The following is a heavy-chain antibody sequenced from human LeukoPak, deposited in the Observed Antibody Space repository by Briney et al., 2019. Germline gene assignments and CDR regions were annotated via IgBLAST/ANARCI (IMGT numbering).Heavy chain of an antibody. J-gene: IGHJ3*02. CDR3: ARDLERLYPGGAFDI. CDR2: INPNSGGT. CDR1: RYTFTGYY. Sequence: ASVTVSCKTSRYTFTGYYMHWVRQAPGQGLEWMGWINPNSGGTNYAQKFQGRVTMTRDTSISTAYMELSRLRSDDTAVYYCARDLERLYPGGAFDIWGQGTMVTVSS. V-gene: IGHV1-2*02. D-gene: IGHD3-16*02.